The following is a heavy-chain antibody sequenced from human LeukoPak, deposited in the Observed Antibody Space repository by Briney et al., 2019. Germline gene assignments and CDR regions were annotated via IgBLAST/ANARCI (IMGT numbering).Heavy chain of an antibody. CDR2: IYSGGST. V-gene: IGHV3-53*01. CDR3: AWHTNDYLLNTFDS. D-gene: IGHD1-1*01. Sequence: GGSLRLSCAASGFTVSSKYMSWVRQAPGKGLEWVSVIYSGGSTYYADSVRGRFTISRDNSKNTLYLQMNSLRAEDTAVYYCAWHTNDYLLNTFDSWGQGTLVTVSS. CDR1: GFTVSSKY. J-gene: IGHJ4*02.